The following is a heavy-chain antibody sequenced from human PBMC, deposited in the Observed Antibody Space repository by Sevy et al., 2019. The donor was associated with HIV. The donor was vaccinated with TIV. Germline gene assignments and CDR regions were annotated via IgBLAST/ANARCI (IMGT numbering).Heavy chain of an antibody. J-gene: IGHJ3*01. V-gene: IGHV3-15*01. Sequence: GGSLRLSCVASGFTLSNAWVSWVRQAPGKGLEWVGRIKSKSDGGATGYAATVKGRFTVSRDESKNTLYFEMNSLSAEDTAVYYCATDIKGVGAFDVWGQGTMVTVSS. CDR3: ATDIKGVGAFDV. CDR1: GFTLSNAW. CDR2: IKSKSDGGAT. D-gene: IGHD1-20*01.